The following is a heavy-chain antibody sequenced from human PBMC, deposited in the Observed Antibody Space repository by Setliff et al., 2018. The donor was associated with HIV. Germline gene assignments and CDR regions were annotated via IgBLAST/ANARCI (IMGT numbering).Heavy chain of an antibody. Sequence: SETLSLTCAVYGGSFSDYSWNWIRQPPGKGLEWIGEINHSGSTNCNPSLQSRVTISVDTSKKQVSLKVKSMTAADTAMYYCARVQKPSSWLDKNFFFYYYMDVWGKGTTVTVSS. CDR2: INHSGST. D-gene: IGHD2-2*01. CDR3: ARVQKPSSWLDKNFFFYYYMDV. J-gene: IGHJ6*03. CDR1: GGSFSDYS. V-gene: IGHV4-34*01.